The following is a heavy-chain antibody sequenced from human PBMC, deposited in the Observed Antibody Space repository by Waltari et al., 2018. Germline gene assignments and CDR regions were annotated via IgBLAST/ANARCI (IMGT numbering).Heavy chain of an antibody. V-gene: IGHV3-33*01. CDR2: IWYDGSNK. CDR3: ARGAYSSSWPIYYYGMDV. CDR1: GFTFSSYG. J-gene: IGHJ6*02. D-gene: IGHD6-13*01. Sequence: QVQLVESGGGVVQPGRSLRLSCAASGFTFSSYGMHWVRQAPGKGLEGVAVIWYDGSNKYYADSVKGRFTISRDNSKNTLYLQMNSLRAEDTAVYYCARGAYSSSWPIYYYGMDVWGQGTTVTVSS.